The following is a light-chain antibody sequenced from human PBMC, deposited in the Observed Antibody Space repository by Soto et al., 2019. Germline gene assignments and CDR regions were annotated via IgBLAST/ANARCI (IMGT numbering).Light chain of an antibody. Sequence: QSALTQPASVSGSPGQSITISCTGTSSDVGGYNYVSWYQQYPGKAPKLIISDVTDRPSGISSRFSGSKSGNTASLTISGLQAEDEADYYCISYRSSTTRYVFGTGAKVTV. CDR2: DVT. CDR3: ISYRSSTTRYV. CDR1: SSDVGGYNY. V-gene: IGLV2-14*03. J-gene: IGLJ1*01.